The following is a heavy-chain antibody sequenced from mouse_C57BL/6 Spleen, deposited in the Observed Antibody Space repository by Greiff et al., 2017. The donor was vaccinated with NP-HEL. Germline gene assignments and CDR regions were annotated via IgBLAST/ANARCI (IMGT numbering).Heavy chain of an antibody. D-gene: IGHD4-1*01. CDR3: ARQIGTGYFDV. CDR2: ISSGGSYT. J-gene: IGHJ1*03. CDR1: GFTFSSYG. Sequence: EVKLVESGGDLVKPGGSLKLSCAASGFTFSSYGMSWVRQTPDKRLEWVATISSGGSYTYYPDSVKGRFTISRDNAKNTLYLQMSSLKSEDTAMYYCARQIGTGYFDVWGTGTTVTVSS. V-gene: IGHV5-6*01.